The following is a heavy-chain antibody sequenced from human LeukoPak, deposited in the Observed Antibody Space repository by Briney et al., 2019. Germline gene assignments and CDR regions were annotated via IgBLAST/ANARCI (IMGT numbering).Heavy chain of an antibody. D-gene: IGHD3-3*01. CDR3: ARDSVLRSLEWTNGAFDI. Sequence: GGSLRLSCAASGFTFSSYSMNWVRQAPGKGLEWVSYISSSSSTIYYADSVKGRFTISRDNAKNSLYLQMNSLRAEDTAVYYCARDSVLRSLEWTNGAFDIWGQGTMVTVSS. J-gene: IGHJ3*02. V-gene: IGHV3-48*01. CDR2: ISSSSSTI. CDR1: GFTFSSYS.